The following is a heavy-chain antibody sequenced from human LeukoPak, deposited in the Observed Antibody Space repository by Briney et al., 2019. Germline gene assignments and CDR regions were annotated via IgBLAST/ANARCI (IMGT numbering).Heavy chain of an antibody. Sequence: SETLSLTCTVSGGSISSSSYYWGWIRQPPGKGLEWIGSIYYSGSTCYNPSLKSRVTISVDTSKNQFSLKLSSVTAADTAVYYCARLGSSGYFDYWGQGTLVTVSS. CDR3: ARLGSSGYFDY. J-gene: IGHJ4*02. CDR1: GGSISSSSYY. V-gene: IGHV4-39*01. CDR2: IYYSGST. D-gene: IGHD3-22*01.